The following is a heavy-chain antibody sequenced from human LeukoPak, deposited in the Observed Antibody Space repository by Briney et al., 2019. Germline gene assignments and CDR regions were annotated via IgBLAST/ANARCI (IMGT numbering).Heavy chain of an antibody. Sequence: GSLRLSXAASGFTFSSYWMHWVRQAPGKGLVWVSRINSDGSSTSYADSVKGRFTISRDNAKNTLYLQMNSLRAEDTAVYYCARPHYYYYYYMDVWGKGTTVTVSS. V-gene: IGHV3-74*01. J-gene: IGHJ6*03. CDR2: INSDGSST. CDR3: ARPHYYYYYYMDV. CDR1: GFTFSSYW.